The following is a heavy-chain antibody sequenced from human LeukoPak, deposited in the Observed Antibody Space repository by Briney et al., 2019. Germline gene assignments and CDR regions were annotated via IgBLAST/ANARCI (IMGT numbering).Heavy chain of an antibody. J-gene: IGHJ5*01. CDR2: MCGTAGCT. V-gene: IGHV3-23*01. CDR3: AKDRPNFHENSGHYYRRDGDS. D-gene: IGHD3-22*01. Sequence: GGSLRLSCQASGFPFYMYAMSCVRQAPGKGLEWVASMCGTAGCTFYPDSVRGRFTISRDNSKNVRYLRMNSLTAEDTAIYYCAKDRPNFHENSGHYYRRDGDSWGQGTLVTVSS. CDR1: GFPFYMYA.